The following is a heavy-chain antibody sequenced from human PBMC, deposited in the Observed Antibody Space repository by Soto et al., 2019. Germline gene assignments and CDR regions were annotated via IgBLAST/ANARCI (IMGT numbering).Heavy chain of an antibody. CDR3: AKVGRPGWLRFNLQRYYYYGMYV. V-gene: IGHV3-23*01. CDR1: GFTFSSYA. Sequence: EVQLLESGGGLVQPGGSLRLSCAASGFTFSSYAMSWVRQAPGKGLEWVSAISGSGGSTYYADSVKGRFTISRDNSKNTLDRQMNRLRAEDTAVSYCAKVGRPGWLRFNLQRYYYYGMYVWGQGTTVTVSS. D-gene: IGHD5-12*01. CDR2: ISGSGGST. J-gene: IGHJ6*02.